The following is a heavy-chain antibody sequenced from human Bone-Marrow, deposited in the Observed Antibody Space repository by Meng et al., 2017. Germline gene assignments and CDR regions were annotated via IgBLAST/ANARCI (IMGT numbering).Heavy chain of an antibody. J-gene: IGHJ4*02. CDR2: IIPIFGTA. Sequence: SVKVSCKASGGTFSSYAISWVRQAPGQGLEWMGGIIPIFGTANYAQKFQGRVTFSRDTSANTVYMELSSLRSEDTAVFYCAWEFLHSGSWGFFWGQGTLVTVSS. V-gene: IGHV1-69*05. CDR3: AWEFLHSGSWGFF. D-gene: IGHD3-10*01. CDR1: GGTFSSYA.